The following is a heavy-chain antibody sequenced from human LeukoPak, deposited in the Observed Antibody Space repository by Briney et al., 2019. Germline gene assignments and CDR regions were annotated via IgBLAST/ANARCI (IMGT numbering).Heavy chain of an antibody. CDR2: MSPNSGNT. CDR1: GYTFTSYD. CDR3: AKRGHSYGDLDY. Sequence: ASVKVSCKASGYTFTSYDINWVRQATGQGPEWMGWMSPNSGNTGYAQKFQGRVTMTEDTSISTAYMELSSLRSEDTAVYYCAKRGHSYGDLDYWGQGTLVTVSS. D-gene: IGHD5-18*01. J-gene: IGHJ4*02. V-gene: IGHV1-8*01.